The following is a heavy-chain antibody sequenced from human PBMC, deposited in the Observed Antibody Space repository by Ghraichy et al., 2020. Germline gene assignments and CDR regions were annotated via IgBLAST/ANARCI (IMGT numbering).Heavy chain of an antibody. CDR1: GFTFSSYA. V-gene: IGHV3-23*01. J-gene: IGHJ5*02. D-gene: IGHD3-3*01. CDR2: ISGSGGST. Sequence: LSLTCAASGFTFSSYAMSWVRQAPGKGLEWVSAISGSGGSTYYADSVKGRFTISRDNSKNTLYLQMNSLRAEDTAVYYCAKDRSYDFWSGYSSYNWFDPWGQGTLVTVSS. CDR3: AKDRSYDFWSGYSSYNWFDP.